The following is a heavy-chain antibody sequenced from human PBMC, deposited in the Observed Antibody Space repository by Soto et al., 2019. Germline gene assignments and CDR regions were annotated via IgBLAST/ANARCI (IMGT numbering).Heavy chain of an antibody. V-gene: IGHV3-48*03. CDR2: ISSSGSTI. CDR1: GFTFSSYE. J-gene: IGHJ6*02. D-gene: IGHD3-22*01. Sequence: GGSLRLSCAASGFTFSSYEMNWVRQAPGKGLEWVSYISSSGSTIYYADSVKGRFTISRDNAKNSLYLQMNSLRAEDTAVYYCAGSSGYSYGMDVWGQGTMVTVSS. CDR3: AGSSGYSYGMDV.